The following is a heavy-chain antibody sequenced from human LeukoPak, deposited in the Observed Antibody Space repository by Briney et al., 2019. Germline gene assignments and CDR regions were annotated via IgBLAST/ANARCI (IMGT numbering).Heavy chain of an antibody. CDR3: ARDHDLGAIDFDY. J-gene: IGHJ4*02. D-gene: IGHD5-12*01. V-gene: IGHV3-48*04. Sequence: GGSLRLSCAASGFTFSSYSMNWVRQAPGKGLEWVSYISSSSSTIYYADSVKGRFTISRDNAKNSLYLQMNSLRAEDTAVYYGARDHDLGAIDFDYWGQGTLVTVSS. CDR1: GFTFSSYS. CDR2: ISSSSSTI.